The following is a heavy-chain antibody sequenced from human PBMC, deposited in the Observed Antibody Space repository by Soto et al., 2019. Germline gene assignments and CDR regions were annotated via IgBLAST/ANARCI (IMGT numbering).Heavy chain of an antibody. CDR2: VNPTGGST. V-gene: IGHV1-46*01. J-gene: IGHJ4*02. Sequence: QVQLVQSGAEVKKPGASVKVSCKASGYTFINYYIHWVRQAPGHGLEWMAIVNPTGGSTNYAQKFQGRLTLTMDTSTTTVYMELSSLTCEDTGIYFCARHLAAGAVWGQGALVTVSS. D-gene: IGHD6-25*01. CDR3: ARHLAAGAV. CDR1: GYTFINYY.